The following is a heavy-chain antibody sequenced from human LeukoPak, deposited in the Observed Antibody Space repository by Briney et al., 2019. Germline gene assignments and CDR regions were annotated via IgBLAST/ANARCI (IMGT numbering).Heavy chain of an antibody. Sequence: ASVKVSCKASGYTFTSYGISWVRQAPGQGLEWMGWISAYNGNTNYAQKLQGRVTMTTDTSTSTAYMELRGLRSEDTAVYYCARGRMVRGVTWWFDPWGQGTLVTVSS. CDR2: ISAYNGNT. V-gene: IGHV1-18*01. CDR1: GYTFTSYG. J-gene: IGHJ5*02. D-gene: IGHD3-10*01. CDR3: ARGRMVRGVTWWFDP.